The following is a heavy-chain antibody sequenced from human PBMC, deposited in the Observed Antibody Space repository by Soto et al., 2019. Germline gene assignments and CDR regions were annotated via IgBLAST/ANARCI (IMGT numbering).Heavy chain of an antibody. J-gene: IGHJ4*02. V-gene: IGHV1-69*12. CDR2: IIPIFGTA. D-gene: IGHD3-10*01. CDR1: GGTFSSYA. CDR3: ARAVGGWTDS. Sequence: QVQLVQSGAEVKKPGSSVKVSCKASGGTFSSYAISWVRQAPGQGLEWMGGIIPIFGTANYAQKFQGRVTITADESASTADMALRSLRSEDTAVHYCARAVGGWTDSWGPGTLVTVSS.